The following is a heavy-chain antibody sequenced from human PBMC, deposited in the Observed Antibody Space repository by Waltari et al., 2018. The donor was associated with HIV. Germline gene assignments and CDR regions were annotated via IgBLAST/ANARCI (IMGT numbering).Heavy chain of an antibody. V-gene: IGHV3-48*04. J-gene: IGHJ4*02. CDR3: ASPITMIAGFDS. Sequence: EVRLVQSGGGLVQPGGSLRLSCAASGFTFRTYSMNWVRQAPGRGLEWIEYISGTSSVIYYADSVKGRFTISRDNANSSLYLQMDSLRAEDTAVYFCASPITMIAGFDSWGQGTLVTVSS. CDR2: ISGTSSVI. CDR1: GFTFRTYS. D-gene: IGHD2-21*01.